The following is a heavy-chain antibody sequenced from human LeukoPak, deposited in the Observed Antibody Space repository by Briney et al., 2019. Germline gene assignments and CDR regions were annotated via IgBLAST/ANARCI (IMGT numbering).Heavy chain of an antibody. CDR1: GFTFSNYA. J-gene: IGHJ5*02. Sequence: GGSLRLSCAASGFTFSNYAMHWVRQAPGKGLEWVAVISYDANDKYYADSVKGRFTISRDNSKNTLYLQMNSLRAEDTAVYYCATSNSGYYNWFDPWGQGTLVTVSS. V-gene: IGHV3-30*04. CDR3: ATSNSGYYNWFDP. CDR2: ISYDANDK. D-gene: IGHD3-22*01.